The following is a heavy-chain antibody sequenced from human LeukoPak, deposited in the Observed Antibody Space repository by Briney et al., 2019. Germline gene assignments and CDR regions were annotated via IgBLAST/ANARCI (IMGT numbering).Heavy chain of an antibody. CDR1: GGSISSSSYY. CDR3: AREDIVVVVAATQSNWFDP. Sequence: PSETLSLTCTVSGGSISSSSYYWGWIRQPPGKGLEWIGSIYYSGSTYHNPSLKSRVTISVDTSKNQFSLKLSSVTAADTAVYYCAREDIVVVVAATQSNWFDPWGQGTLVTVSS. CDR2: IYYSGST. D-gene: IGHD2-15*01. J-gene: IGHJ5*02. V-gene: IGHV4-39*02.